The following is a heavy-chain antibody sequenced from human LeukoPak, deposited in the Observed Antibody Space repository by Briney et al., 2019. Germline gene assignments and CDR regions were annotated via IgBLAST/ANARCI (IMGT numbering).Heavy chain of an antibody. V-gene: IGHV4-39*07. D-gene: IGHD3-10*01. CDR2: IYYSGST. Sequence: KASETLSLTCTVSGGSISSSSYYWGWIRQPPGKGLGWIGNIYYSGSTYYNPSLKSRVTISVDTSKNQFSLKLSSVTAADTAVYYCARATSPNYYGSGAKDYYYYYMDVWGKGTTVTVSS. CDR3: ARATSPNYYGSGAKDYYYYYMDV. J-gene: IGHJ6*03. CDR1: GGSISSSSYY.